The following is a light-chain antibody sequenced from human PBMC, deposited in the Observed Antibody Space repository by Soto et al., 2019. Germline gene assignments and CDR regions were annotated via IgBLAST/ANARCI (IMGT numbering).Light chain of an antibody. CDR2: DAS. CDR3: QQRNGWPRGLT. V-gene: IGKV3-11*01. CDR1: QSIHSY. Sequence: EIVLTQSPATLSLSPGERATLSCRASQSIHSYLGWSQQKPGQAPRLLIYDASKRATGIPDRFSGSGSGTDFTLTISSLEPEDFAVYYCQQRNGWPRGLTFGGGTKVEIK. J-gene: IGKJ4*01.